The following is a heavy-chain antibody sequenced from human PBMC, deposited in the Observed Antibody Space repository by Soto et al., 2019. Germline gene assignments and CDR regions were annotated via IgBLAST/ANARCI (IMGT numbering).Heavy chain of an antibody. V-gene: IGHV1-3*01. CDR2: INPATGDT. CDR1: GYAFTTSA. CDR3: ARAAGRSKLLPYYFDP. Sequence: QVHLVQSGAEVQKPGASVRLSCQASGYAFTTSAIHWVRQAPGQSLAGRGWINPATGDTKYSQNLRGRVTFALDTSATTAYMDMRSLASHDSAVYYCARAAGRSKLLPYYFDPWGQGTLVTVSS. D-gene: IGHD3-10*01. J-gene: IGHJ5*02.